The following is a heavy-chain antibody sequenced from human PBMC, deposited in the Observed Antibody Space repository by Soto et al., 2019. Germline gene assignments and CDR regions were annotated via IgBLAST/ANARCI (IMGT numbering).Heavy chain of an antibody. CDR1: GGSISSSSYY. D-gene: IGHD4-17*01. V-gene: IGHV4-39*01. J-gene: IGHJ4*02. CDR3: GSHSYGGNGKY. CDR2: IYYSGST. Sequence: SETLSLTCTVSGGSISSSSYYWGWIRQPPGKGLEWIGSIYYSGSTYYNPSLKSRVTISVDTSKNQFSLKLSSVTAADTAVYSGGSHSYGGNGKYWGQGTLVTVSS.